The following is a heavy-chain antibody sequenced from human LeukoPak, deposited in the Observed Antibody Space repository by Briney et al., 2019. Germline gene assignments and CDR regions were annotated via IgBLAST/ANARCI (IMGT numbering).Heavy chain of an antibody. Sequence: PSETLSLTCTVSGGSISSYYWSWIRQPPGKGLEWIGYIYYGGSTNYNPSLKSRVTISVDTSKNQFSLKLSSVTAADTAVYYCASMETGWWGQGTLVTVSS. J-gene: IGHJ4*02. D-gene: IGHD6-19*01. CDR3: ASMETGW. V-gene: IGHV4-59*01. CDR1: GGSISSYY. CDR2: IYYGGST.